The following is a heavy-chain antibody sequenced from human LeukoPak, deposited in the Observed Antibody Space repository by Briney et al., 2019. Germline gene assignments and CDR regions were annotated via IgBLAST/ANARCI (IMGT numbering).Heavy chain of an antibody. D-gene: IGHD2-15*01. J-gene: IGHJ4*02. CDR3: ARGLGAYCSGGSCTSDN. CDR1: EFTFSIYS. Sequence: GGSLRLSCSASEFTFSIYSMNWVRQSPGKGLEWVSSISSSSSYIYYADSVKGRFTISRDNAKNRLYLQMNSLRAEDTAVYYCARGLGAYCSGGSCTSDNWGQGTLVTVSS. V-gene: IGHV3-21*06. CDR2: ISSSSSYI.